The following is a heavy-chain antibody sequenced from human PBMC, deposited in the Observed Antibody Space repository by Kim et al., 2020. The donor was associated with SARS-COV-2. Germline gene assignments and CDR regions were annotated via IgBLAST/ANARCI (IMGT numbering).Heavy chain of an antibody. J-gene: IGHJ4*02. Sequence: TYYNPSLKSRATISVDTSRNQFSLKLASVTAADPAVYYCARRTEAGGYFDFWGQGSPVTVAS. CDR2: T. CDR3: ARRTEAGGYFDF. D-gene: IGHD3-16*01. V-gene: IGHV4-39*01.